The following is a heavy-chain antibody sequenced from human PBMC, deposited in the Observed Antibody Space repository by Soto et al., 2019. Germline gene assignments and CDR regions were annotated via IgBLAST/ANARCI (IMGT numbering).Heavy chain of an antibody. CDR2: IIPIFGTA. D-gene: IGHD3-10*01. Sequence: QVQLVQSGAEVKKPGSSVKVSCKASGGTFSSYAISWVRQAPGQGLEWMGGIIPIFGTANYAKKFQGRVKITADESTSTAYMELSSLRSEDTAVYYCVLWFGELRYFDYWGKGTLVTGSS. CDR1: GGTFSSYA. J-gene: IGHJ4*02. CDR3: VLWFGELRYFDY. V-gene: IGHV1-69*01.